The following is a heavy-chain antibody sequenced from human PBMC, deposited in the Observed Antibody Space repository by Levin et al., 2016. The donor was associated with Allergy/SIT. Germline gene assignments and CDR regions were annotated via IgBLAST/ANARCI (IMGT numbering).Heavy chain of an antibody. D-gene: IGHD3-10*01. Sequence: GESLKISCAASGFTFSNYGMSWVRQAPGKGLEWVSTISGSGYRTYYADSVKGRFTISRDNSGNTLDLQMNSLRAEDTAVYYCAKFGSDHFDHWGQGTLVTVSS. J-gene: IGHJ4*02. CDR2: ISGSGYRT. CDR3: AKFGSDHFDH. V-gene: IGHV3-23*01. CDR1: GFTFSNYG.